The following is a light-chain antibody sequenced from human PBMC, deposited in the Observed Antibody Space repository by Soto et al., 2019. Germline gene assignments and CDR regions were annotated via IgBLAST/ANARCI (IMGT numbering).Light chain of an antibody. CDR3: QQYGSSPPWT. J-gene: IGKJ1*01. CDR1: QSVSRSY. V-gene: IGKV3-20*01. CDR2: GAS. Sequence: EIVLTQSPGTLSLSPGERATLSCRASQSVSRSYLAWYQQKPGQAPRLLIYGASSRATGIPDRFSGSGSGTDFTLTINRREPEDFAVYYCQQYGSSPPWTFGQGTKVEIK.